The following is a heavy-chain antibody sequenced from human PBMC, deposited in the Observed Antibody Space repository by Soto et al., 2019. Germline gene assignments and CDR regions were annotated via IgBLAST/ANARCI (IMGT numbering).Heavy chain of an antibody. J-gene: IGHJ4*02. CDR3: ARSWDTAMVYFDY. CDR2: IYYSGST. Sequence: ASETLSLTCTVSGGSISSYYWSWIRQPPGKGLEWIGYIYYSGSTNYNPSLKSRVTISVDTSKNQFSLKLSSVTAADTAVYYCARSWDTAMVYFDYWGQGTLVTVSS. V-gene: IGHV4-59*01. CDR1: GGSISSYY. D-gene: IGHD5-18*01.